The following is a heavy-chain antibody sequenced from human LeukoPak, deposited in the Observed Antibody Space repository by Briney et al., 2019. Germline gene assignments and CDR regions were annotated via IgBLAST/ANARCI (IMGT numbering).Heavy chain of an antibody. Sequence: GGSLRLSCAASGFTFSSYTMNWVRQAPGKGLEWVSSITRSSNYRYYSDSMKGRFTISRDNAKKSLYLQMNSLRAEDTAVYYCARALYDSSGYYSRFDYWGQGTLVTVSS. CDR3: ARALYDSSGYYSRFDY. CDR2: ITRSSNYR. D-gene: IGHD3-22*01. CDR1: GFTFSSYT. J-gene: IGHJ4*02. V-gene: IGHV3-21*01.